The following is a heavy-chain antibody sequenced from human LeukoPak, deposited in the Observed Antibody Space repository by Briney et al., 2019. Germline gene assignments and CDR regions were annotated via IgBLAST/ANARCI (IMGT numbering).Heavy chain of an antibody. J-gene: IGHJ4*02. CDR3: AKASLGYCSGGSCSPYDY. V-gene: IGHV3-23*01. CDR2: ISGSGGST. D-gene: IGHD2-15*01. Sequence: TGGSLRLSCAASGFTFSSYAMSGVREAPGKGREWLSAISGSGGSTYYADSVKGRFTISRDNSKNTLYLQMNSLRAEDTAVYYCAKASLGYCSGGSCSPYDYWGQGTLVTVSS. CDR1: GFTFSSYA.